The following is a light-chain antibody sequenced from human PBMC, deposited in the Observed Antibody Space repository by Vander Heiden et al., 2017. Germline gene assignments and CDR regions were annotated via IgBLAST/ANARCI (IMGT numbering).Light chain of an antibody. J-gene: IGKJ1*01. CDR1: QATSNY. Sequence: DFQMPQSPSSLAASVGDRVTITCRASQATSNYLAWHQQKPGKVPKLLIYAASILQSGVPSRFSGSGSETDFTLTISSLQAEDVATYYCQKYNRAPWTFGQGTKVEI. CDR3: QKYNRAPWT. CDR2: AAS. V-gene: IGKV1-27*01.